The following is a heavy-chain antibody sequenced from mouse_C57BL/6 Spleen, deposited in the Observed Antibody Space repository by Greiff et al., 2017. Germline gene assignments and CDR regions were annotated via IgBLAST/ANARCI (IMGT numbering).Heavy chain of an antibody. V-gene: IGHV3-8*01. D-gene: IGHD1-1*01. CDR3: ARGYGSSYGWYFDV. Sequence: EVQLQQSGPGLAKPSQTLSLTCSVTGYSITSDYWNWIRKFPGNKLEYIGYISYSGSTYYNPSLKSRISIPRDTSKNQYYLQFNSVTTEDTAKYYCARGYGSSYGWYFDVWGTGTTVTVSS. J-gene: IGHJ1*03. CDR2: ISYSGST. CDR1: GYSITSDY.